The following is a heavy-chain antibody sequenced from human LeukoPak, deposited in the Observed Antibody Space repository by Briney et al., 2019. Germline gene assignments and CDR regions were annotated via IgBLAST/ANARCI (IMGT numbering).Heavy chain of an antibody. CDR1: GYTFTSYG. CDR3: ARNGPVFGVVSRSNWFDP. D-gene: IGHD3-3*01. Sequence: ASVKVSCKASGYTFTSYGISWVRQAPGQGLEWMGWISAYNGNTNYAQKLQGRATMTTDTSTSTAYMELRSLRSDDTAVYYCARNGPVFGVVSRSNWFDPWGQGTLVTVSS. CDR2: ISAYNGNT. J-gene: IGHJ5*02. V-gene: IGHV1-18*01.